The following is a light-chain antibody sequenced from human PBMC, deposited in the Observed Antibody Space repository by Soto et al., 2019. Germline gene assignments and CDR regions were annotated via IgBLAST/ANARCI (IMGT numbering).Light chain of an antibody. V-gene: IGLV2-14*03. J-gene: IGLJ1*01. CDR2: DVS. CDR3: SSYKSGSTPWV. CDR1: SSDIGNYNY. Sequence: QSVLTQPTSVSGSPGQSIIISCTGTSSDIGNYNYVSWYQHHPGKAPKLMVCDVSDRPSGVSNRFSGSKSGNTASLTISGLQAEDEADYYCSSYKSGSTPWVFGTGTKVTV.